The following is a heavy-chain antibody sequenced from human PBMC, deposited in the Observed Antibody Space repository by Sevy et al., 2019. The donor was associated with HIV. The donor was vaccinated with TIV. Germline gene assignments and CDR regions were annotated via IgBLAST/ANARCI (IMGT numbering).Heavy chain of an antibody. CDR2: IKSKTDGATT. CDR3: TTDSNNGGISALLDY. V-gene: IGHV3-15*01. Sequence: GGSLRLSCAASGFTFSNAWMSWVRQAPGKGLEWVGRIKSKTDGATTDYAAPVKGRITISRDDSNNTLYLQMHSLKTEETAIYYSTTDSNNGGISALLDYWGQGTLVTVSS. CDR1: GFTFSNAW. J-gene: IGHJ4*02. D-gene: IGHD2-8*01.